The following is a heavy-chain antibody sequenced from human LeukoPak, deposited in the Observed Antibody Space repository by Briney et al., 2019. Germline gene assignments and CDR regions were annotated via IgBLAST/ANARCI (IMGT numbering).Heavy chain of an antibody. V-gene: IGHV1-46*01. CDR2: INPSGGST. J-gene: IGHJ4*02. Sequence: GASVKVSCKASGYTFTSYYMHWVRQAPGQGLEWMGIINPSGGSTSYAQKFQGRVTMTRDMSTSTVYMELSSLRSEDTAVYYCARDQGDSSGYSSFDYWGQGTLVTVSS. CDR1: GYTFTSYY. D-gene: IGHD3-22*01. CDR3: ARDQGDSSGYSSFDY.